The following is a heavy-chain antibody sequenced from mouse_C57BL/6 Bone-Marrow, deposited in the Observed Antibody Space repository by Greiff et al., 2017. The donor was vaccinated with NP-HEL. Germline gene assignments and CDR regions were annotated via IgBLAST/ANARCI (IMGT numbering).Heavy chain of an antibody. CDR3: ARDGYQFFYYAMDY. D-gene: IGHD2-3*01. J-gene: IGHJ4*01. Sequence: QVQLQQPGAELVKPGASVKLSCKASGYTFTSYWMHWVKQRPGQGLEWIGMIHPNSGSTNYNEKFKSKATLTVDKSSSTAYMQLSSLTSEDSAVYYCARDGYQFFYYAMDYWGQGTSVTVSS. V-gene: IGHV1-64*01. CDR1: GYTFTSYW. CDR2: IHPNSGST.